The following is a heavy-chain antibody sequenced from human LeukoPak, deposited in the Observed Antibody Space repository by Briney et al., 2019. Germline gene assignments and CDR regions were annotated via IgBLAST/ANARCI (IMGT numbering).Heavy chain of an antibody. CDR2: INYSGNT. CDR3: AREVARLGTDEADI. V-gene: IGHV4-39*07. CDR1: GGSISNTNYY. D-gene: IGHD6-19*01. Sequence: SETLSLTCTVSGGSISNTNYYWGWIRQPPGEGLEWIGSINYSGNTYYNPSLKSRVTISVDTSKNQFSLKLSSVTAADTAVYYCAREVARLGTDEADIWGQGTMVTVSS. J-gene: IGHJ3*02.